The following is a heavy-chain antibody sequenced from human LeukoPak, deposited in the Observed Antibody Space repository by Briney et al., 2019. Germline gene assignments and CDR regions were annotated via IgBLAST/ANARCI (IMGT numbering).Heavy chain of an antibody. V-gene: IGHV1-2*02. Sequence: GASVKVSCKASGYSFTGHYMHWVRQAPGQGLEWMGWINPKSGGTNYAQKFQGRVTMTRDTSISTAYMELSRLRSDDTAVYYCALSSSGSAFDIWGQGTMVTVSS. CDR1: GYSFTGHY. CDR3: ALSSSGSAFDI. D-gene: IGHD6-13*01. J-gene: IGHJ3*02. CDR2: INPKSGGT.